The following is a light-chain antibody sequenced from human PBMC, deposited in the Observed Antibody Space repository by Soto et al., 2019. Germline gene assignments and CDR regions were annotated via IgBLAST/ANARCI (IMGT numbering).Light chain of an antibody. CDR3: QQVSGFRFT. J-gene: IGKJ4*01. CDR2: GAS. Sequence: DIQITQSPSSVSASVGDRVTVTCRASQNVSTWLTWYQQTPGKAPNLLIYGASTLQRGVPSRFSVKGSGTEFTLTVICLQTEDFAIYFGQQVSGFRFTFGLGTKV. V-gene: IGKV1-12*01. CDR1: QNVSTW.